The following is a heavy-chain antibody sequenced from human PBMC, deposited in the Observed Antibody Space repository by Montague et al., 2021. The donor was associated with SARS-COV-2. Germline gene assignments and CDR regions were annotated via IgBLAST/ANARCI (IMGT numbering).Heavy chain of an antibody. Sequence: SETLSLTCAVYGGSFSGYYLNWIRQPPGKGLEWIGEINHSGSTNXXPSLKSRVTIAVDTSKNQVSLKLTSVTAAGTAVFYCARSTVTNSPFGFSNKLRSRYNGMDVWGQGTTVAVSS. J-gene: IGHJ6*02. CDR3: ARSTVTNSPFGFSNKLRSRYNGMDV. V-gene: IGHV4-34*01. D-gene: IGHD4-17*01. CDR1: GGSFSGYY. CDR2: INHSGST.